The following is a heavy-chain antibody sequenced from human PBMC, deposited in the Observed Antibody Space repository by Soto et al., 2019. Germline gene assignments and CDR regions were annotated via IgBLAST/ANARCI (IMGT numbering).Heavy chain of an antibody. J-gene: IGHJ5*02. CDR1: GGSISSSSYY. V-gene: IGHV4-39*01. CDR3: ARRYNWFDP. CDR2: IYYSGST. Sequence: SETLSLTCTVSGGSISSSSYYWGWIRQPPGKGLEWIGSIYYSGSTYYNPSLKSRVTIFVNTSKNQFSLKLSSMTAADTAVYYCARRYNWFDPWGQGILVTVSS.